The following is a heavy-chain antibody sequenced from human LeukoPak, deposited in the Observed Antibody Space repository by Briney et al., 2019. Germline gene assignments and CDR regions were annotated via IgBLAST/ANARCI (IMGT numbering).Heavy chain of an antibody. V-gene: IGHV3-7*01. Sequence: GGSMRLSCAASGFTSSTSWITWVRQAPGKGLEWVTNINQDGSEKYYVDSVKGRVTISRDNARNALYLQVNSLRTEGTSVYYCARGDRGFDYWGQGTLVTVSS. CDR1: GFTSSTSW. CDR2: INQDGSEK. CDR3: ARGDRGFDY. J-gene: IGHJ4*02.